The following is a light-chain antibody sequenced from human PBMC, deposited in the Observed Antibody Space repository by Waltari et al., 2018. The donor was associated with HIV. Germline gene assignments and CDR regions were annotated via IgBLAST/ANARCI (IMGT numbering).Light chain of an antibody. J-gene: IGLJ3*02. CDR2: DVT. V-gene: IGLV2-14*03. CDR3: TSFTSSSAWL. CDR1: SSDIGGYDY. Sequence: QSALTQPASVSGSLGQSITFSCTGTSSDIGGYDYVSWYQQHPGKAPKIIIFDVTNRPSGVSDRFSGSKSGNTASLTISGLQAEDEADYYCTSFTSSSAWLFGGGTK.